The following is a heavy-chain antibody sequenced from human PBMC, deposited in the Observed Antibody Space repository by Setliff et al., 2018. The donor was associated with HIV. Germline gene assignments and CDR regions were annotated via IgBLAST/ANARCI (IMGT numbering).Heavy chain of an antibody. V-gene: IGHV3-11*04. CDR1: GFTFSDYY. CDR2: ISNSGSTI. Sequence: GGSLRLSCAASGFTFSDYYMSWIRQAPGKGLEWVSYISNSGSTIYYADSVKGRFTISRDNAKNSLYLQMNSLRAEDTAVYYCATVWTAGSLFYWGQGTLVTVSS. J-gene: IGHJ4*02. D-gene: IGHD6-13*01. CDR3: ATVWTAGSLFY.